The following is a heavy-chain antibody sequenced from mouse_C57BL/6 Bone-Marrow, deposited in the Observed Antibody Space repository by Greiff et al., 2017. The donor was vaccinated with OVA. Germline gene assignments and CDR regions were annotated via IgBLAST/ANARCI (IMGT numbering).Heavy chain of an antibody. CDR3: ARGRSQLRLTWFAY. Sequence: DVKLQESGPGLVKPSQSLSLTCSVTGYSITSGYYWNWIRQFPGNKLEWMGYISYDGSNNYNPSLKNRISITRDTSKNQFFLKLNSVTTEDTATYYCARGRSQLRLTWFAYWGQGTLVTVSA. CDR1: GYSITSGYY. V-gene: IGHV3-6*01. CDR2: ISYDGSN. D-gene: IGHD3-2*02. J-gene: IGHJ3*01.